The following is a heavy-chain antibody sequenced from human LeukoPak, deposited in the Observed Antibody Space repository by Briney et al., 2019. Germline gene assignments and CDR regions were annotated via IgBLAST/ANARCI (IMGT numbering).Heavy chain of an antibody. D-gene: IGHD6-13*01. CDR2: ISGSGGST. CDR3: AKGWDSSSWYSHFDY. V-gene: IGHV3-23*01. Sequence: GGSLRLSCAASGFTFSSYDMRWVRQAPGKGLEWVSVISGSGGSTYYADSVKGRFTISRDNSKNTLYLQMNSLRAEDTAIYYCAKGWDSSSWYSHFDYWGQGTLVTVSS. J-gene: IGHJ4*02. CDR1: GFTFSSYD.